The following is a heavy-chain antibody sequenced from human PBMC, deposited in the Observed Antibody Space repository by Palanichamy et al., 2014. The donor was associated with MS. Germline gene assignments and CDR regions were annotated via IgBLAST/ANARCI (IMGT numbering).Heavy chain of an antibody. CDR2: INTNTGNP. V-gene: IGHV7-4-1*02. CDR3: ARQRGVEMATISRHGYFQH. Sequence: QVQLVQSGSELKKPGASVKVSCKASGYTFTSYAMNWVRQAPGQGLEWMGWINTNTGNPTYAQGVTGRLVFSLDTSVSTAYLQISSLKAEDTAVYYCARQRGVEMATISRHGYFQHWGQGTLVTVSS. J-gene: IGHJ1*01. D-gene: IGHD5-24*01. CDR1: GYTFTSYA.